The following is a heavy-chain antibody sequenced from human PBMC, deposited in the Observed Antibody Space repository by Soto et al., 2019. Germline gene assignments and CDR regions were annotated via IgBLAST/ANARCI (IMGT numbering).Heavy chain of an antibody. CDR1: GGSISRSGYY. V-gene: IGHV4-39*07. D-gene: IGHD5-12*01. Sequence: SETLSLTCTVSGGSISRSGYYWGFIRQSPGKGLEWIASIYYSGTSYYYPSLKSRVIISVDTSKNQFSLKLSSVTAADTAVYYCAKEKGGYSGYDFDYWGQGTLVTVSS. CDR3: AKEKGGYSGYDFDY. CDR2: IYYSGTS. J-gene: IGHJ4*02.